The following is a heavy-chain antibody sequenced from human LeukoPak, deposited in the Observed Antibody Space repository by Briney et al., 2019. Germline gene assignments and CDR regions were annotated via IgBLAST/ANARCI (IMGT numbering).Heavy chain of an antibody. Sequence: GSSVKVSCKASGGPFSRFVISWLRQAPGQGLEWLGGIISMSKTSNYAQKFQGRVTITADESTSTAYMELSSLRSEDTAVYYCARGARRDVLYWYFDLWGRGTLVTVSS. CDR1: GGPFSRFV. V-gene: IGHV1-69*01. CDR3: ARGARRDVLYWYFDL. CDR2: IISMSKTS. J-gene: IGHJ2*01. D-gene: IGHD5-24*01.